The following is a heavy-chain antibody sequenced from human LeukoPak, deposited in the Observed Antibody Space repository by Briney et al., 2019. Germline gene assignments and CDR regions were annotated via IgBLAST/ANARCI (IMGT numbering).Heavy chain of an antibody. CDR3: ARQYCSGGSCYFDY. CDR1: GFTFSSYD. CDR2: IGTAGDT. D-gene: IGHD2-15*01. Sequence: GRSLRLSCAASGFTFSSYDMHWVRQATGKGLEWVSAIGTAGDTYYPGSVKGRFTISRGNAKDSLYLQMNSLRAGDTAVYYCARQYCSGGSCYFDYWGQGTLVTVSS. J-gene: IGHJ4*02. V-gene: IGHV3-13*01.